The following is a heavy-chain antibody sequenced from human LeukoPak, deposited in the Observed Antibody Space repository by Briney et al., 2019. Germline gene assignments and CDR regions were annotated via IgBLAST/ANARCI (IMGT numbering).Heavy chain of an antibody. CDR1: GFTVGTNS. J-gene: IGHJ1*01. V-gene: IGHV3-53*01. Sequence: GGSLRLSCAASGFTVGTNSMSWVRQSPGKGLEWVSVIYSGGSTYYADSVNGRLTISRDNSRNTLFLQMNSLRAEDTALYYCASAREYCGSAECYEYFHHWGQGTLVTVSS. CDR2: IYSGGST. D-gene: IGHD2-21*01. CDR3: ASAREYCGSAECYEYFHH.